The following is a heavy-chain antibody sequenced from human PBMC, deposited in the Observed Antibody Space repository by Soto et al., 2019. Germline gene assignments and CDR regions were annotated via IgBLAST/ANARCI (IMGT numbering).Heavy chain of an antibody. V-gene: IGHV3-33*01. CDR1: GFTFSSYG. J-gene: IGHJ4*02. D-gene: IGHD2-15*01. Sequence: PGGSLRLSCAASGFTFSSYGMHWVRQAPGKGLEWVAVIWYDGSNKYYADSVKGRFTISRDNSKNMLYLQMNSLSVEDTAVYFFASDGYCSGGSCYSVPVFDYWGQGTLVTVSS. CDR2: IWYDGSNK. CDR3: ASDGYCSGGSCYSVPVFDY.